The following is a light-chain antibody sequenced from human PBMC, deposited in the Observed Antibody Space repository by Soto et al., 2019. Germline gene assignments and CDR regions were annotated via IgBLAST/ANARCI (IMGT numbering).Light chain of an antibody. Sequence: DIQMTQSPSSLSASVGDRVTITCRASQDIATYLAWFQQKPGKAPKSLIYAASSLQGGVPSRFSGSGSGTDFTLPISSLQPEDFAAYYCQQYYSYPITFGQGTRLEIK. CDR3: QQYYSYPIT. CDR2: AAS. J-gene: IGKJ5*01. CDR1: QDIATY. V-gene: IGKV1-16*01.